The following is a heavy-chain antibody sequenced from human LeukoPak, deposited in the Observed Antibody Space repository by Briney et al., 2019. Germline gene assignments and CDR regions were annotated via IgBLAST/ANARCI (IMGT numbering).Heavy chain of an antibody. Sequence: GGSLRLSCAASGFTFSSYAMSWVRQAPGKGLEWVSSISSSSSYIYYADSVKGRFTISRDNSKNTLYLQMNSLRAEDTAVYYCAKDWCSSTSCYLFDYWGQGTLVTVSS. J-gene: IGHJ4*02. CDR3: AKDWCSSTSCYLFDY. CDR2: ISSSSSYI. D-gene: IGHD2-2*01. CDR1: GFTFSSYA. V-gene: IGHV3-21*01.